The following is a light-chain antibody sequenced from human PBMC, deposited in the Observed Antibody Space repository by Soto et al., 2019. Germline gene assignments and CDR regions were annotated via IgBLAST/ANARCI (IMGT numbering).Light chain of an antibody. V-gene: IGLV2-14*01. Sequence: QSALTQPASVSGSPGQWITISCTGTSSDVGGYNYVSWYRQHPGKAPKLMIYDVSNRPSGVSNRFSGSKSGNTASLTISGLQAEDEADYYCSSYTSSSTLYVFGSGTKLTVL. J-gene: IGLJ1*01. CDR1: SSDVGGYNY. CDR3: SSYTSSSTLYV. CDR2: DVS.